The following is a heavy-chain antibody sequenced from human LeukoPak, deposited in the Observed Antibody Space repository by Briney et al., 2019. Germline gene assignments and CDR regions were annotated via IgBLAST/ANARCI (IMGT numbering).Heavy chain of an antibody. J-gene: IGHJ3*02. CDR3: ARGPNLYYYDSRERAFDI. Sequence: SETLSLTCAVYGGSFSGYYWSWIRQPPGKGLEWIGEINHSGSTNYNPSLKSRVTISVDTSKNQFSLKLSSVTAADTGVYYCARGPNLYYYDSRERAFDIWGQGTMVTVSS. D-gene: IGHD3-22*01. CDR2: INHSGST. V-gene: IGHV4-34*01. CDR1: GGSFSGYY.